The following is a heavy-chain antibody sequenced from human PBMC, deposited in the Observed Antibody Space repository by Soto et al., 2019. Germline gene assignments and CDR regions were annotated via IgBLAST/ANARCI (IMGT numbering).Heavy chain of an antibody. CDR3: ARDYGYCSGGSCYSSTSVDAFDI. CDR1: GFTFSSYS. J-gene: IGHJ3*02. D-gene: IGHD2-15*01. Sequence: PGGSLRLSCAASGFTFSSYSMNWVRQAPGKGLEWVSSISSSSSYIYYADSVKGRFTISRDNAKNSLYLQMNSLKAEDTAVYYCARDYGYCSGGSCYSSTSVDAFDIWGQGTMVTVSS. CDR2: ISSSSSYI. V-gene: IGHV3-21*01.